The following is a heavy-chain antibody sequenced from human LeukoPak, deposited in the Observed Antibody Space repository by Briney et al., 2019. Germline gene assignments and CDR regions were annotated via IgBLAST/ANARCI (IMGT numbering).Heavy chain of an antibody. CDR3: ARAGMAVAGTGGY. CDR1: GYTFTGYY. CDR2: INPNSGGT. D-gene: IGHD6-19*01. Sequence: ASVKVSCKASGYTFTGYYVHWVRQAPGQGLEWMGRINPNSGGTNYAQKFQGRVTMTRDTSISTAYMELSRLRSDDTAVYYCARAGMAVAGTGGYWGQGTLVTVSS. J-gene: IGHJ4*02. V-gene: IGHV1-2*06.